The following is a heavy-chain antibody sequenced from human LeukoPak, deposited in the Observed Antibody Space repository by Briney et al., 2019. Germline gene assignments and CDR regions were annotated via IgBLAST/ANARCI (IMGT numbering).Heavy chain of an antibody. V-gene: IGHV3-48*03. CDR3: ASCYYYDSSGYYKAEDC. Sequence: GGSLRLSCTASGFSFNNYEMNWVRQAPGKGLEWVSYTSSSGSIIYYADSVKGRFTISRDNAKNSLYLQMNSLRAEDTAVYYCASCYYYDSSGYYKAEDCWGQGTLVTVSS. J-gene: IGHJ4*02. D-gene: IGHD3-22*01. CDR1: GFSFNNYE. CDR2: TSSSGSII.